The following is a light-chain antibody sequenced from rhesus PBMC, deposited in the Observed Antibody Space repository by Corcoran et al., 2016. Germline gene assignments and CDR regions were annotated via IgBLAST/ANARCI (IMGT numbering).Light chain of an antibody. CDR1: QGITND. J-gene: IGKJ1*01. Sequence: DIQMTQSPSSLSAPVGDRVTITCRASQGITNDLAWYQQKPGETPKLLIYAASSLQSGIPSRFSGSGSGTDFTLPISSLQPEDFATYYCQVYHSSPWTFGQGTKVEIK. CDR3: QVYHSSPWT. V-gene: IGKV1S17*01. CDR2: AAS.